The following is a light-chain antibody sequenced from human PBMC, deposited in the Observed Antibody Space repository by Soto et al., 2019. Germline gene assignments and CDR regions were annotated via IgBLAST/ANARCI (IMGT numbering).Light chain of an antibody. CDR3: QQRSDWPWT. CDR2: DVS. CDR1: ESVTTY. V-gene: IGKV3-11*01. Sequence: EIVLTQYPATLSVSPGERGTLSCRASESVTTYLAWYQQKPGQAPRLLVYDVSNRATGIPARFSGGGSGTDFTLTISNLEPEDFAVYYCQQRSDWPWTFGQGTKVDIK. J-gene: IGKJ1*01.